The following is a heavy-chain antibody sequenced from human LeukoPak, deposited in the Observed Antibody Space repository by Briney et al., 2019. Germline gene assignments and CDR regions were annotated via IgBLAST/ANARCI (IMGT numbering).Heavy chain of an antibody. CDR1: GFTFSSYW. V-gene: IGHV3-74*01. Sequence: GGSLRLSCAASGFTFSSYWMHWVRQAPGKGLVWVSRINSDGGSTSYADSVKGRFTISRDNAKNTLYLQMNSLRAEDTAVYYCARVRGYSYGHLDYWGQGTLVTVSS. CDR3: ARVRGYSYGHLDY. J-gene: IGHJ4*02. D-gene: IGHD5-18*01. CDR2: INSDGGST.